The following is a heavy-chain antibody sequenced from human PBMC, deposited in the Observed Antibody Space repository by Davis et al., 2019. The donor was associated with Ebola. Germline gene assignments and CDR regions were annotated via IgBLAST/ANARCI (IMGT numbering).Heavy chain of an antibody. CDR1: GFTFSSYA. CDR2: ISGSGDNT. V-gene: IGHV3-23*01. CDR3: AKDPGTCGGGACYSDF. J-gene: IGHJ4*02. D-gene: IGHD2-21*02. Sequence: PGGSLRLSCAASGFTFSSYAMSWVRQAPGRGLEWVSAISGSGDNTYYADSVKGRFTISRDNSKNTLYMQMSSLRAEDTALYYCAKDPGTCGGGACYSDFWGQGALVTVSS.